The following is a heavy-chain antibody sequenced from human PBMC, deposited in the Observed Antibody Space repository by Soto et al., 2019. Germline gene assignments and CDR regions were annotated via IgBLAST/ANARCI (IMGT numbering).Heavy chain of an antibody. CDR2: INPSGGST. V-gene: IGHV1-46*03. D-gene: IGHD6-13*01. J-gene: IGHJ6*02. Sequence: ASVKVSCKASGYTFTSYYMHWVRQAPGQGLEWMGIINPSGGSTSYAQKFQGRVTMTRDTSTSTVYMELSSLRSEDTAVYYCARDTTIAAAGYYYYYGMDVWGQGTTVTVSS. CDR3: ARDTTIAAAGYYYYYGMDV. CDR1: GYTFTSYY.